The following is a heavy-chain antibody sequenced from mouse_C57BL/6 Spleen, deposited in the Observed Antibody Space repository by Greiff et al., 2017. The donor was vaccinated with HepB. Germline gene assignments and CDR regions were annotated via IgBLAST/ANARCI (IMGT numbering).Heavy chain of an antibody. CDR1: GYTFTSYT. CDR2: INPSSGYT. Sequence: QVQLQQSGAELARPGASVKMSCKASGYTFTSYTMHWVKQRPGQGLEWIGYINPSSGYTKYNQKFKDKATLTADKSSSTAYMQLSSLTSEDSAVYYCAIQSPYDYEGYFDVWGTGTTVTVSS. V-gene: IGHV1-4*01. CDR3: AIQSPYDYEGYFDV. D-gene: IGHD2-4*01. J-gene: IGHJ1*03.